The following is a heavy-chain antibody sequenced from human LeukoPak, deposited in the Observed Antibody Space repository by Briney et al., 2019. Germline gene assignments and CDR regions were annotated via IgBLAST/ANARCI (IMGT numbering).Heavy chain of an antibody. Sequence: EASVKVSCKASGYTFSSYAISWVRQAPGQGLEWMGGIIPTFGTANYAQKFQGRVTMTADKSTSTAYMELSSLRSEDTAVYYCARDYSIGVAADAAIYAFDIWGQGTMVTVSS. CDR1: GYTFSSYA. V-gene: IGHV1-69*06. D-gene: IGHD6-19*01. J-gene: IGHJ3*02. CDR2: IIPTFGTA. CDR3: ARDYSIGVAADAAIYAFDI.